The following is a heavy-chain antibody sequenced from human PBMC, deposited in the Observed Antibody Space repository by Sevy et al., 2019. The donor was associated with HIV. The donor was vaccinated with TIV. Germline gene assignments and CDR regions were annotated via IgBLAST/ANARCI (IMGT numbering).Heavy chain of an antibody. CDR3: ARGQGDGDRTTPPFDY. CDR2: AYHSGAT. V-gene: IGHV4-30-4*01. J-gene: IGHJ4*02. Sequence: SETLSLTCTVSGGSISIGDYYWSWIRQPPGKGLEWIGYAYHSGATHYNPSLRSPVTMSIDTSKNQFSLKLSSVTAADTAVYYCARGQGDGDRTTPPFDYWGLGTLVTVS. D-gene: IGHD4-17*01. CDR1: GGSISIGDYY.